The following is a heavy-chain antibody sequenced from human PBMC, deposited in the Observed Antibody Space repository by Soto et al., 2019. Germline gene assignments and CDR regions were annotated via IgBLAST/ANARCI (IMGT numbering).Heavy chain of an antibody. J-gene: IGHJ6*02. Sequence: GGSLRLSCVGSGFTFSTYSINWVRQAPGKGLEWVSSISSRSDIYYADSVKGRFTISRDNAKNSVSLQMNSLRAEDTAVYYCAREYTAGPRAYGLDVWGQGTTVTVSS. CDR1: GFTFSTYS. V-gene: IGHV3-21*01. CDR3: AREYTAGPRAYGLDV. D-gene: IGHD2-2*02. CDR2: ISSRSDI.